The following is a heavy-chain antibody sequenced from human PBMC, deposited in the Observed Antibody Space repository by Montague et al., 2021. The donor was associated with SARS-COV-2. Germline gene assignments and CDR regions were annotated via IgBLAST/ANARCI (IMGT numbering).Heavy chain of an antibody. D-gene: IGHD3-9*01. V-gene: IGHV3-30-3*01. CDR1: GSTFSSYA. Sequence: SLRLSCAASGSTFSSYAMHWVRQAPGKGLEWVAVISYDGSNKYYADSVKGRFTISRDNSKNTLYLQMNSLRAEDTAVYYCARDPRYYDILTGYFLTDNSFFMLGGMDVWGQGTTVTVSS. CDR2: ISYDGSNK. J-gene: IGHJ6*02. CDR3: ARDPRYYDILTGYFLTDNSFFMLGGMDV.